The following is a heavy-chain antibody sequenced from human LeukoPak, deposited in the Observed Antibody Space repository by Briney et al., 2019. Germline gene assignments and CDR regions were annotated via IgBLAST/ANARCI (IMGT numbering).Heavy chain of an antibody. V-gene: IGHV4-4*08. J-gene: IGHJ4*02. CDR3: ARDIPGDYYDSSGYSVYFDY. Sequence: SETLSLTCTVSGGSISSYYWSWIRQPPGKGLEWIGCIYSSGSTNYNPSLKSRVTISVATSKNQFSLKLSSVTAADTAVYYCARDIPGDYYDSSGYSVYFDYWGQGTLVTVSS. CDR1: GGSISSYY. D-gene: IGHD3-22*01. CDR2: IYSSGST.